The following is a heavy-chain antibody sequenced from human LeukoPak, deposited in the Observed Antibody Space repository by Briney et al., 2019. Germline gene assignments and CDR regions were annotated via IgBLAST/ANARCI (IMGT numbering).Heavy chain of an antibody. Sequence: ASVKVSCKASGYTFTSYYMHWVRQAPGQGLEWMGIINPSGGSTSYAQKFQGRVTMTRDMSTSTVYMELSSLRSEDTAVYYCARGYYYDSSGYYYLGGDYFDYWGQGTLVTVSS. CDR3: ARGYYYDSSGYYYLGGDYFDY. J-gene: IGHJ4*02. CDR2: INPSGGST. V-gene: IGHV1-46*01. CDR1: GYTFTSYY. D-gene: IGHD3-22*01.